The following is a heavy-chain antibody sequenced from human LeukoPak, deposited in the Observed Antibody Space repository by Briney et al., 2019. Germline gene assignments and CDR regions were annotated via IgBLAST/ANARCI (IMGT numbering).Heavy chain of an antibody. J-gene: IGHJ4*01. CDR2: INSDSDTV. CDR3: ARETRGESDY. CDR1: GFTFRTYG. V-gene: IGHV3-48*04. D-gene: IGHD3-10*01. Sequence: GGSLRLSCAASGFTFRTYGMSWVRQAPGKGLEWTSYINSDSDTVYYSNSVKGRFTISRDNAKKSLYLQMNSLRAEDTAMYYCARETRGESDYWGHGTLVTVSS.